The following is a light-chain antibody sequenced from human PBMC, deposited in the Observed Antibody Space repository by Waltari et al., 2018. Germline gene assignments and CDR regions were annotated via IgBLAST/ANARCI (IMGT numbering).Light chain of an antibody. CDR1: RIRSYY. Sequence: SSELTQDPGVSVALGQTVRFTCQGDRIRSYYAGWYQQKPGQAPLLVIYGENNRPSGIPDRFSGSSSENTASLTITGAQAEDEADYYCNSRDSSGSHWVFGGGTKLTVL. CDR3: NSRDSSGSHWV. CDR2: GEN. V-gene: IGLV3-19*01. J-gene: IGLJ3*02.